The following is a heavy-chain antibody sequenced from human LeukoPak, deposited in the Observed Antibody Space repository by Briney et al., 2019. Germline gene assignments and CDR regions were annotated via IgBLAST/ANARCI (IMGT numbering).Heavy chain of an antibody. CDR3: ARGSFSADAPLVLDYFHH. Sequence: ASVKVSCKASGYTFTGYYLHWVRQAPGQGLEWMGWINPNSGGTNYVQKFQGRVTMTRDTSISTAYMELSRLRADDTAVYYCARGSFSADAPLVLDYFHHWGQGTLVTDSS. J-gene: IGHJ1*01. V-gene: IGHV1-2*02. CDR2: INPNSGGT. D-gene: IGHD5-18*01. CDR1: GYTFTGYY.